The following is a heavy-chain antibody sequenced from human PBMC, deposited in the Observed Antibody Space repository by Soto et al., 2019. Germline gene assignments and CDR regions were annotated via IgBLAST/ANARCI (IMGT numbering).Heavy chain of an antibody. CDR1: VGSFSGSY. CDR3: GKIPGP. D-gene: IGHD2-21*01. J-gene: IGHJ1*01. V-gene: IGHV4-34*01. Sequence: SETLSLTCTVYVGSFSGSYWSWIRQSPGKGLEWIGEINHNGVTNYNPSLKSRVTMSIDTSKNQFSLKLNSVTAADTAVYYCGKIPGPWGQGTLVTVSS. CDR2: INHNGVT.